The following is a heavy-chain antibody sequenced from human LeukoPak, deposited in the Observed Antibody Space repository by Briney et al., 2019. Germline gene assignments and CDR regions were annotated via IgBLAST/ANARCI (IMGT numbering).Heavy chain of an antibody. J-gene: IGHJ4*02. V-gene: IGHV4-39*01. D-gene: IGHD2-2*01. CDR3: ARLGRIPAAMSSVPF. CDR2: IYYGGTT. Sequence: SETLSLTCTVSGDSINRSSNHWGWIRQPQGKGLEWIGSIYYGGTTYYNPSLKSRVTLSADTSKNQFSLKVNSVTAADTAVYYCARLGRIPAAMSSVPFWGQGTLVTVSS. CDR1: GDSINRSSNH.